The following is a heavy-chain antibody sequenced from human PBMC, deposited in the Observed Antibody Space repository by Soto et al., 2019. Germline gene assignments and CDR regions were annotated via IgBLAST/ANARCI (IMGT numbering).Heavy chain of an antibody. CDR1: GVTVSSNY. CDR2: IYSGGST. Sequence: EVQLVESGGGLVQPGGSLRLSCAASGVTVSSNYMSWVRQAPGNGLEWVSVIYSGGSTYYADAVKGRFTISRDKSKNTLYLQMNSLRAEATAVYYCARHGDNYGGGYFDYWGQGTLVTVSS. J-gene: IGHJ4*02. V-gene: IGHV3-66*04. CDR3: ARHGDNYGGGYFDY. D-gene: IGHD5-18*01.